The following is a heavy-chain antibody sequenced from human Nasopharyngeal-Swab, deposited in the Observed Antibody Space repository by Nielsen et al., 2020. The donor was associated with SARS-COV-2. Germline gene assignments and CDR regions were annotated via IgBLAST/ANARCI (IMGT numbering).Heavy chain of an antibody. V-gene: IGHV3-7*04. CDR2: ISPDGSEK. CDR3: GRGGSHDADI. D-gene: IGHD1-1*01. CDR1: GFRFSSYW. Sequence: GGSLRLSCAASGFRFSSYWMNWVRQAPGKGLEYVATISPDGSEKYYVDSVKGRITVSRDNAKDSLYLEMDTLRAEDTAVYYCGRGGSHDADIWGQGTMVSVSS. J-gene: IGHJ3*02.